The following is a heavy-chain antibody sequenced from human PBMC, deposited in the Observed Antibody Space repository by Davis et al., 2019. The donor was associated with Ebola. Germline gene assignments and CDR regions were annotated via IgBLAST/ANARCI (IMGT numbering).Heavy chain of an antibody. J-gene: IGHJ2*01. CDR3: ARPRYCSGGSCYYDWYFDL. V-gene: IGHV4-59*01. Sequence: MPSETLSLTCTVSGGSISSYYWSWIRQPPGKGLEWIGYIYYSGSTNYNPSLKSRVTISVDTSKNQFSLKLSSVTAADTAVYYCARPRYCSGGSCYYDWYFDLWGRGTLVTVSS. CDR1: GGSISSYY. D-gene: IGHD2-15*01. CDR2: IYYSGST.